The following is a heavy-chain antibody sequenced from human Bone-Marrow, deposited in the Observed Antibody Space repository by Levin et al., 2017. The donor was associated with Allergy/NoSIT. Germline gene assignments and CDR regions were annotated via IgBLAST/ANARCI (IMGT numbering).Heavy chain of an antibody. V-gene: IGHV5-51*01. CDR2: IYVGDSDT. CDR3: ARLPRIAAAGKYYYYGMDV. Sequence: GESLKISCKGSGFHFTTFWIGWVRQMPGKGLEWMGFIYVGDSDTTYSPSFQGQVTISADRSISTAYLQWSSLKASDSAIYYCARLPRIAAAGKYYYYGMDVWGQGTTLTVSS. J-gene: IGHJ6*02. D-gene: IGHD6-13*01. CDR1: GFHFTTFW.